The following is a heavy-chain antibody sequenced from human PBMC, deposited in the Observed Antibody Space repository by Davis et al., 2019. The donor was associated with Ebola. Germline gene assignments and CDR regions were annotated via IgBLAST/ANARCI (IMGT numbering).Heavy chain of an antibody. CDR1: GFTFSTYW. Sequence: GESLKISCAASGFTFSTYWMSWVRQAPGKGPEWVANIKEDGSDKYYVDSVKGRFTISRENAKNSLYLQMNSLRAEDTAVYYCARDQYGDDAFDYWGQGTLVTVSS. CDR3: ARDQYGDDAFDY. V-gene: IGHV3-7*01. D-gene: IGHD4-17*01. CDR2: IKEDGSDK. J-gene: IGHJ4*02.